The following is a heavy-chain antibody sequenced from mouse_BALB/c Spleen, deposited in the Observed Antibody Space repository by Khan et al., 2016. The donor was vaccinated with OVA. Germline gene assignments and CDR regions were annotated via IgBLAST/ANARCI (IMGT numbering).Heavy chain of an antibody. CDR3: AGRRGYYGSSPYFDY. D-gene: IGHD1-1*01. J-gene: IGHJ2*01. Sequence: EVELVESGGGLVRPGGSLKLSCAASGFSFSSYSMSWVRQTPEKRLEWVATISSGGSYTYYPDSVKGRFTFSRDNAKNTLYLQVNSLRSEDTAMYYCAGRRGYYGSSPYFDYWGQGTTLTVSS. CDR1: GFSFSSYS. V-gene: IGHV5-9-3*01. CDR2: ISSGGSYT.